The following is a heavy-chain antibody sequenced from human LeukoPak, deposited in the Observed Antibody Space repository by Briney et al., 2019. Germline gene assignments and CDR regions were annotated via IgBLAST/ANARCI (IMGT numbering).Heavy chain of an antibody. V-gene: IGHV4-30-2*01. J-gene: IGHJ4*02. CDR3: ASSIVATIRF. Sequence: SQTLSLTCPVSGGSISSGGYSWSWIRQPPGKGLEWIGYIYHSGSTYYNPSLKSRVTISVDRSKNQFSLKLSSVTAADTAVYYCASSIVATIRFWGQGTLVTVSS. CDR1: GGSISSGGYS. D-gene: IGHD5-12*01. CDR2: IYHSGST.